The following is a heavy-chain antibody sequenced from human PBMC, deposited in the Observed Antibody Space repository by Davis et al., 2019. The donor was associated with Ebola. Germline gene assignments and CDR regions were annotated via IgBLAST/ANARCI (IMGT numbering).Heavy chain of an antibody. CDR2: IYYSGST. J-gene: IGHJ6*03. V-gene: IGHV4-39*07. D-gene: IGHD6-13*01. CDR1: GGSISSSSYY. CDR3: ARDQITGSSSWYYYYYYMDV. Sequence: PSETLSLTCTVSGGSISSSSYYWGWIRQPPGKGLEWIGSIYYSGSTYYNPSLKSRVTISVDTSKNQFSLKLSSVTAADTAVYYCARDQITGSSSWYYYYYYMDVWGKGTTVTVSS.